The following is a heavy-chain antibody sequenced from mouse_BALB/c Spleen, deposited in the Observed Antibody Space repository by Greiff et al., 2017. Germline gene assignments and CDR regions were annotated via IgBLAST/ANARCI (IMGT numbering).Heavy chain of an antibody. J-gene: IGHJ3*01. CDR3: AREGDYDAAY. V-gene: IGHV14-1*02. CDR2: IDPGNGNT. CDR1: GFNIKDYY. Sequence: VQLKESGAELVRPGALVKLSCKASGFNIKDYYMHWVKQRPEQGLEWIGWIDPGNGNTIYDPKFQGKASITADTSSNTAYLQLSSLTSEDTAVYYCAREGDYDAAYWGQGTLVTVSA. D-gene: IGHD2-4*01.